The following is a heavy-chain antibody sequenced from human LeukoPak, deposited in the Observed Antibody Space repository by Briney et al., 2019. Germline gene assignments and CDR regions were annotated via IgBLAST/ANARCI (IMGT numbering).Heavy chain of an antibody. CDR3: ARDLGYCTGGTCYPNWFDP. J-gene: IGHJ5*02. CDR2: INAGNDNT. D-gene: IGHD2-15*01. CDR1: GYTFTSYA. V-gene: IGHV1-3*01. Sequence: ASVKVSCKASGYTFTSYAMNWVRQAPGQRLEWMGWINAGNDNTKYSQKFQGRVTITRDTSASTAYMELSSLRSEDTAVYYCARDLGYCTGGTCYPNWFDPWGQGTLVTVSS.